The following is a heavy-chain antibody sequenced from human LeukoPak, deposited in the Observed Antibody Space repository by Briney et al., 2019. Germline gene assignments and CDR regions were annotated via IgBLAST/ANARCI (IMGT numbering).Heavy chain of an antibody. Sequence: SQTLSLTYTVSGGSISSGDYYWSWIRQPPGKGLEWIGYIYYSGSTNYNPSLKSRVTISVDTSKNQFSLKLSSVTAADTAVYYCARRYYYDSSGYFYYWYFDLWGRGTLVTASS. CDR3: ARRYYYDSSGYFYYWYFDL. D-gene: IGHD3-22*01. CDR1: GGSISSGDYY. V-gene: IGHV4-30-4*01. CDR2: IYYSGST. J-gene: IGHJ2*01.